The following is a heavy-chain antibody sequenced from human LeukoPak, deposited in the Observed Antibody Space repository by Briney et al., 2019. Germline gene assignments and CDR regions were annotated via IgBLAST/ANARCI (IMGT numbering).Heavy chain of an antibody. D-gene: IGHD1-26*01. V-gene: IGHV4-59*08. J-gene: IGHJ4*02. CDR1: GSMYNYY. CDR2: IHYNGIT. CDR3: ARHISSGGTYAHFDY. Sequence: SETLSLTCTVSGSMYNYYWSWIRQPPGKGLGWIGYIHYNGITNYNPSLKTRVTMSLDTSKNQVSLNLNSVTAADTAVYYCARHISSGGTYAHFDYWGQGTLVAVSS.